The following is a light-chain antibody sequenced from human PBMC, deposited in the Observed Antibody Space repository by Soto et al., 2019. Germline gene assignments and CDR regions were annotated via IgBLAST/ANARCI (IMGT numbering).Light chain of an antibody. V-gene: IGKV3-20*01. J-gene: IGKJ5*01. CDR3: QQYGSSPIT. CDR1: QSISRNY. Sequence: EIVLTQSPGTLSLSPGERATLSCRASQSISRNYLAWYQQKPGQAPRLLIYGASSRATGIPDRFSGSGSGTDCSLTISRLETEDLSVYYCQQYGSSPITFGQGTRLEIK. CDR2: GAS.